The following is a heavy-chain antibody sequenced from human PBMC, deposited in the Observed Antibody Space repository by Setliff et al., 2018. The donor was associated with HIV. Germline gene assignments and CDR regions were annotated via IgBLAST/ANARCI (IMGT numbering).Heavy chain of an antibody. Sequence: ASVKVSCKTSGYTFSDYDVAWVRQAPGQGLEWMGWISGYSGHTSYAQNFQGRVTITAVESTSTAYMELSSLRSEDTAVYYCARDYSPTFYYYDSSGTFDYWGQGTLVTVSS. V-gene: IGHV1-18*01. J-gene: IGHJ4*02. CDR2: ISGYSGHT. CDR1: GYTFSDYD. D-gene: IGHD3-22*01. CDR3: ARDYSPTFYYYDSSGTFDY.